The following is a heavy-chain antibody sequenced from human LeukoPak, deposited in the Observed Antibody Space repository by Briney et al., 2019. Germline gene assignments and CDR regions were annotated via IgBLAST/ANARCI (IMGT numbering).Heavy chain of an antibody. CDR1: GLTFSAYP. CDR3: AKSRSSLVVPAALDY. J-gene: IGHJ4*02. Sequence: GGPLGSPFAPSGLTFSAYPISWFRRPPGRGLEWFPAIGGSGGSTYYADSVKGRFTISRDNSKNTLYLQMNSLRAEDTAVYYCAKSRSSLVVPAALDYWGQGTLVTVSS. D-gene: IGHD2-2*01. V-gene: IGHV3-23*01. CDR2: IGGSGGST.